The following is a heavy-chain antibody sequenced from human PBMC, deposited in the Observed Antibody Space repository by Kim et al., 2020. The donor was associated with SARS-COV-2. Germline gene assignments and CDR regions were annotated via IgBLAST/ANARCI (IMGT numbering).Heavy chain of an antibody. CDR3: ARANIHSYFYAMDV. J-gene: IGHJ6*02. V-gene: IGHV4-39*01. Sequence: NPSLKRRVTISVDTSKNQFSLELSFVPAADTAMYYCARANIHSYFYAMDVWGLGTAVTVSS.